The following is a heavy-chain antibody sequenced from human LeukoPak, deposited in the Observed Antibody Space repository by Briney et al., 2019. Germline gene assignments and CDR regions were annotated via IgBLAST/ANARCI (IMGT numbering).Heavy chain of an antibody. CDR2: ISSSSTTI. J-gene: IGHJ3*02. D-gene: IGHD2/OR15-2a*01. CDR3: VRESTYAFHI. CDR1: GFTLSSYS. Sequence: GGSLRLSCAASGFTLSSYSMNWVRQAPGKGLEWVSYISSSSTTIYYADSVRGRFTISRDNAKNSLYLQMNSLRDEDTAIYYCVRESTYAFHIWGQGTMVTVSS. V-gene: IGHV3-48*02.